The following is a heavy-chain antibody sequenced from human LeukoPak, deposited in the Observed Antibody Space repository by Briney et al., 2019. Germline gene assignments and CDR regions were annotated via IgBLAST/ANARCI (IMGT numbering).Heavy chain of an antibody. Sequence: PSETLSLTCTVSGYSISSGYYWGWIRQPPGKGLEWIGSIYHSGSTYYNPSLKSRVTISVDTSKNQCSLKLSSVTTADPAVYSLEYEYRLPDGAFVIWGQGTMVTVSS. CDR1: GYSISSGYY. D-gene: IGHD5-12*01. CDR2: IYHSGST. CDR3: EYEYRLPDGAFVI. J-gene: IGHJ3*02. V-gene: IGHV4-38-2*02.